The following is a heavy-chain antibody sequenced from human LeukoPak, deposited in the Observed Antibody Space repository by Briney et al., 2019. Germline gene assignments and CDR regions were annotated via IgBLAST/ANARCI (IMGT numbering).Heavy chain of an antibody. J-gene: IGHJ4*02. CDR3: AKESLVDADF. CDR2: IQYDGGNK. Sequence: GGSLRLSCAASGFTFSGNGMHWLRQAPGKGLERVAFIQYDGGNKFYADSVRGRFTISRDNSKNTLFLQMNSLRAEDTAVYHCAKESLVDADFWGQGTLVTVSS. D-gene: IGHD2-8*02. V-gene: IGHV3-30*02. CDR1: GFTFSGNG.